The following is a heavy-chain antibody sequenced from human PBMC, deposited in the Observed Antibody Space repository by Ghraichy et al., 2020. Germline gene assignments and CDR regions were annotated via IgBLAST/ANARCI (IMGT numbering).Heavy chain of an antibody. CDR3: ARDEEGSTTGHAFDI. CDR1: GDSVSSNSAA. V-gene: IGHV6-1*01. CDR2: TYYRSKWYF. Sequence: SETLSLTCAISGDSVSSNSAAWNWIRQSPSGGLEWLGRTYYRSKWYFDYAVSVKSRITFNPDTSKNQFSLQLRSVTPEDTAVYYCARDEEGSTTGHAFDIWGQGTLLSVSS. J-gene: IGHJ3*02. D-gene: IGHD1-1*01.